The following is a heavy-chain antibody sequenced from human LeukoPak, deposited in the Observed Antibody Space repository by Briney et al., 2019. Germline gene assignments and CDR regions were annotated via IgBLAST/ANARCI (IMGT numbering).Heavy chain of an antibody. CDR1: GFTFSSYG. D-gene: IGHD1-26*01. V-gene: IGHV3-30*03. Sequence: GGSLRLPCAASGFTFSSYGMHWVRQAPGKGLEWVALISYDGSYKYYADSVKGRFTISRDISKNTLHLQMDSLRAEDTAVYYCARAQHRGWGFDYWGQGTLVTVSS. CDR3: ARAQHRGWGFDY. CDR2: ISYDGSYK. J-gene: IGHJ4*02.